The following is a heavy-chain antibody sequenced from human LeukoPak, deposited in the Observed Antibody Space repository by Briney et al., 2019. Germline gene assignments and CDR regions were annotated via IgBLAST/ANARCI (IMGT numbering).Heavy chain of an antibody. CDR1: GYTLTELS. Sequence: GASVKVSCKVSGYTLTELSMHWVRQAPGKGLEWMGGFDPEGGETIYAQKFQGRVTMTEDTSTDTAYMELSSLRSEDTAVYYCATGCTNGVCSLFDYWGQGTLVTVSS. CDR3: ATGCTNGVCSLFDY. D-gene: IGHD2-8*01. CDR2: FDPEGGET. J-gene: IGHJ4*02. V-gene: IGHV1-24*01.